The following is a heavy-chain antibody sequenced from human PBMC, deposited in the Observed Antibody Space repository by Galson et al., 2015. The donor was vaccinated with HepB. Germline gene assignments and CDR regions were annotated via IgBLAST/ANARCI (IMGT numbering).Heavy chain of an antibody. V-gene: IGHV1-18*01. Sequence: SVKVSCKASGYTFTSYGISWVRQAPGQGLEWMGWISAYNGNTNYAQKLQGRVTMTTDTSTSTAYMELRSLRSDDTAVYYCARFRSLSAVASIAFDYWGQGTLVTVSS. CDR3: ARFRSLSAVASIAFDY. CDR1: GYTFTSYG. J-gene: IGHJ4*02. D-gene: IGHD6-19*01. CDR2: ISAYNGNT.